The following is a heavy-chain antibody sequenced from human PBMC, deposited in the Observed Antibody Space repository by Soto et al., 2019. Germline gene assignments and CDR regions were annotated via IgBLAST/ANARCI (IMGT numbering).Heavy chain of an antibody. Sequence: GGSMRLSCAASGFTFSSYSMNWVRQAPGKGLEWVSSISSSSSYIYYADSVKGRFTISRDNAKNSLYLQMNSLRAEDTAVYYCARDMGDFWSGYSFVSWGQGALITVSS. J-gene: IGHJ4*02. D-gene: IGHD3-3*01. CDR2: ISSSSSYI. CDR1: GFTFSSYS. V-gene: IGHV3-21*06. CDR3: ARDMGDFWSGYSFVS.